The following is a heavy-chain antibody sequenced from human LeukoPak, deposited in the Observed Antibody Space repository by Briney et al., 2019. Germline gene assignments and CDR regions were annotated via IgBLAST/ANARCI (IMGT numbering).Heavy chain of an antibody. Sequence: GGSLRLSCAASGLTVSNQFMDWVRQAPGKGLEWVSTIYSGGATYYSDSVRGRFTISRDSSQNTVYLQMNSLRAEDTAVYYCAREGVNYYDSSGYYAVSWGQGTLVTVSS. CDR3: AREGVNYYDSSGYYAVS. D-gene: IGHD3-22*01. CDR1: GLTVSNQF. CDR2: IYSGGAT. V-gene: IGHV3-66*01. J-gene: IGHJ5*02.